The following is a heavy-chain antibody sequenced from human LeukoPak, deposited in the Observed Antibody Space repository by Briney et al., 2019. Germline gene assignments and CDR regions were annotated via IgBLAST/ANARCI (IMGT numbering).Heavy chain of an antibody. Sequence: ASVKVSCKASGYTFTSYGISWVRQAPGQGLEWMGWINAYNGNTNYAQNLQGRVTMTRDTSTNTAYMELRSLRSDDTAVYYCARDPSNSSGRYIFFDFWGQGTLVAVSS. CDR2: INAYNGNT. CDR1: GYTFTSYG. J-gene: IGHJ4*02. D-gene: IGHD6-13*01. V-gene: IGHV1-18*01. CDR3: ARDPSNSSGRYIFFDF.